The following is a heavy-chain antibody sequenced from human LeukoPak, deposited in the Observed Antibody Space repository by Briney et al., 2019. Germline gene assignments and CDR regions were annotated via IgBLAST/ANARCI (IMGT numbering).Heavy chain of an antibody. CDR2: ISRNGDTT. J-gene: IGHJ3*02. Sequence: GGSLILSCSASGFTFSTFPMHWVRQAPGKGLEYFSAISRNGDTTYYADSVKGRLTISRDNSKNTLYLQMSSLRPEDTAVYYCVKALTDDAFDIWGQGTMVTVSS. CDR3: VKALTDDAFDI. V-gene: IGHV3-64D*06. CDR1: GFTFSTFP.